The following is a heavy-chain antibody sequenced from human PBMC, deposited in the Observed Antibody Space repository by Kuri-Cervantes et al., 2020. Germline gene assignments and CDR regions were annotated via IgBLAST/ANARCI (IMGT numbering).Heavy chain of an antibody. CDR2: VYPGDSDS. D-gene: IGHD3-9*01. Sequence: KVSCKGSGYSFISYWIAWVRQMPGKGLEWMGIVYPGDSDSRYSPSFQGQVTISVDRSTDTAFLHWSSLKASDTAIYYCARTYYDILTGYYAYWGQGTLVTVSS. CDR1: GYSFISYW. CDR3: ARTYYDILTGYYAY. V-gene: IGHV5-51*01. J-gene: IGHJ4*02.